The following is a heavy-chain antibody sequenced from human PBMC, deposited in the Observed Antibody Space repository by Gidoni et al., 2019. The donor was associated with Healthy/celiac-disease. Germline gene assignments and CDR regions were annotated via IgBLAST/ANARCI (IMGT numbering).Heavy chain of an antibody. CDR3: AKFPALQGVITSEFDY. V-gene: IGHV3-23*01. Sequence: EVQLLESGGGLVQPGGSLRLSCAAPGFPFSSYAKSWVRQAPGKGVEWGSAIGGSGGSTYYADSVKGRFTISRDNSKNTLYLQMNSLRAEDTAVYYCAKFPALQGVITSEFDYWGQGTLVTVSS. CDR1: GFPFSSYA. CDR2: IGGSGGST. J-gene: IGHJ4*02. D-gene: IGHD3-10*01.